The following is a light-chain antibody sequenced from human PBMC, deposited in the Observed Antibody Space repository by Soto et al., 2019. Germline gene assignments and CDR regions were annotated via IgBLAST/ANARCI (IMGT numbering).Light chain of an antibody. J-gene: IGLJ1*01. CDR2: GNS. Sequence: QSVLTQPPSVSGAPGQRVTISCTGSSSNIGAGYDVHWYQQLPGTAPKLLIYGNSNRPSGVPDRFSGSKSGTSASLAITGLQAEDEADYSCQSYDSSLSGYYVFGTVTKVTVL. V-gene: IGLV1-40*01. CDR3: QSYDSSLSGYYV. CDR1: SSNIGAGYD.